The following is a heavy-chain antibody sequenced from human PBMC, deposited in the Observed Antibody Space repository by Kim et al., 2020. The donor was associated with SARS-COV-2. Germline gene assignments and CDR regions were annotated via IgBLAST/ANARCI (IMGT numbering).Heavy chain of an antibody. D-gene: IGHD3-22*01. Sequence: GRFTIARDNTKNTLDLQMNSLIAEDTAVYYCAKVLAGTMIVVVNPAGFDYWGQGTLVTVSS. J-gene: IGHJ4*02. CDR3: AKVLAGTMIVVVNPAGFDY. V-gene: IGHV3-23*01.